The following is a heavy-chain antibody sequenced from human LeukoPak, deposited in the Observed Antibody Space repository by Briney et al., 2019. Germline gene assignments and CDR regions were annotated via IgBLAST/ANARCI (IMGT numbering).Heavy chain of an antibody. CDR2: ISGSGGGT. D-gene: IGHD3-22*01. CDR3: TKYVGLRRNYHDSSGPPTYFDY. V-gene: IGHV3-23*01. J-gene: IGHJ4*02. Sequence: PGGSLRLSCAATGFTFSSHAMSWVRQAPGKGLEWVSVISGSGGGTYYADSVKGRFSISRDNSKNTLYLQMNSLRAEDTAVYYCTKYVGLRRNYHDSSGPPTYFDYWGQGTLVTVSS. CDR1: GFTFSSHA.